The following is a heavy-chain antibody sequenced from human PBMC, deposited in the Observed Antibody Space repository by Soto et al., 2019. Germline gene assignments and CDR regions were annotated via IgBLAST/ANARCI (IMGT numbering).Heavy chain of an antibody. D-gene: IGHD6-19*01. J-gene: IGHJ4*02. V-gene: IGHV3-30*18. CDR3: AKEYSSGWYLGYFDY. CDR2: ISYDGSNK. CDR1: GFTFSSYG. Sequence: QVQLVESGGGVVQPGRSLRLSCAASGFTFSSYGMHWVRQAPGKGLEWVAVISYDGSNKYYADSVKGRFTISRDNSKNTLYLQMNSLRAEDTAVYYCAKEYSSGWYLGYFDYWGQGTLVTVSS.